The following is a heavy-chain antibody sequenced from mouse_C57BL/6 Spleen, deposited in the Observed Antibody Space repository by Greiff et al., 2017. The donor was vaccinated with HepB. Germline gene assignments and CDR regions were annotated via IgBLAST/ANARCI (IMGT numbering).Heavy chain of an antibody. Sequence: VQLQESGPGLVAPSQSLSITCTVSGFSLTSYAISWVRQPPGKGLEWLGVIWTGGGTNYNSALKSRLSISKDNSKSQVFLKMNSLQTDDTARYYCARFYDGYYGDAMDYWGQGTSVTVSS. D-gene: IGHD2-3*01. CDR3: ARFYDGYYGDAMDY. J-gene: IGHJ4*01. CDR2: IWTGGGT. CDR1: GFSLTSYA. V-gene: IGHV2-9-1*01.